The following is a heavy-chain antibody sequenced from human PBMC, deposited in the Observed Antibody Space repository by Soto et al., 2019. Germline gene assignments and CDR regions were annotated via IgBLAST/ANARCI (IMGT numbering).Heavy chain of an antibody. Sequence: ASVKVSCKASGYTFTNYGISWVRQAPGQGPEWMGWISGFNGNTKYARKVQGRVTLTTDTSATTAYMELRDLRSDDTAVYYCARGGSSWSAEYYEHWGQGTLVTVSS. D-gene: IGHD6-13*01. CDR1: GYTFTNYG. CDR2: ISGFNGNT. CDR3: ARGGSSWSAEYYEH. J-gene: IGHJ1*01. V-gene: IGHV1-18*04.